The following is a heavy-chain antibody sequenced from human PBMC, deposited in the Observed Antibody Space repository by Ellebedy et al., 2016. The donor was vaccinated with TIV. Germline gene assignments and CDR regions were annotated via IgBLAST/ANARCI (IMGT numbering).Heavy chain of an antibody. CDR2: ISYDGSKK. Sequence: GESLKISCAASGFTFSNSGMHWVRQAPGEGLEWVAVISYDGSKKFYADSVKGRFTISRDNAKNTLYLQRNSLRAEDTAVYYCARKVPAPTTVPPNWYFDLWGRGTLVTVSS. CDR3: ARKVPAPTTVPPNWYFDL. D-gene: IGHD4-17*01. V-gene: IGHV3-33*05. CDR1: GFTFSNSG. J-gene: IGHJ2*01.